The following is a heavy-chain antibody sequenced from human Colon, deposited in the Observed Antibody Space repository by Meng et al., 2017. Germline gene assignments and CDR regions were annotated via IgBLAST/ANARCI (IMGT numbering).Heavy chain of an antibody. D-gene: IGHD3-10*01. CDR3: ARFYGSESYLDP. CDR2: IHYGGST. CDR1: CGSVSSASYY. Sequence: VHPPEHLTLTCNVSCGSVSSASYYCSWIPRPPGKGLECIGLIHYGGSTYSNASLKSRVTISKDRSKNQFSLMLTSVTAADTAVYYCARFYGSESYLDPWGQGTLVTVPS. V-gene: IGHV4-61*01. J-gene: IGHJ5*02.